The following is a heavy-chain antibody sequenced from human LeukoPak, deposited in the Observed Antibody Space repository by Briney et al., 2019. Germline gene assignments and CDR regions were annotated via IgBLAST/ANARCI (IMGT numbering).Heavy chain of an antibody. CDR1: GGSINSYY. V-gene: IGHV4-59*01. Sequence: SETLSLTCTVSGGSINSYYWSWIRQPPGKELEWIGYIYYSGSTNYNPSLQSRVTMSVDTSKNQFSLQLSSVTAADTAVYYCARDRVYVWGSYRPPDAFDIWGQGTMVTVSS. CDR3: ARDRVYVWGSYRPPDAFDI. D-gene: IGHD3-16*02. J-gene: IGHJ3*02. CDR2: IYYSGST.